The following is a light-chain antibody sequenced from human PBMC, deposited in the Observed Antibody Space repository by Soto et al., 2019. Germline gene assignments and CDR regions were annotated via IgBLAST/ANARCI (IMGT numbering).Light chain of an antibody. CDR1: SSNIGSNT. CDR3: AAWDDSLNGQVV. V-gene: IGLV1-44*01. CDR2: SNN. Sequence: QSVLTQPPSASGTPGQRVTISCSGSSSNIGSNTVNWYQQLPGTAPKLLIYSNNQRPSGVPDRFSGSKSGTSASLAISGLQSEDEADYYCAAWDDSLNGQVVLGGGTKVTVL. J-gene: IGLJ2*01.